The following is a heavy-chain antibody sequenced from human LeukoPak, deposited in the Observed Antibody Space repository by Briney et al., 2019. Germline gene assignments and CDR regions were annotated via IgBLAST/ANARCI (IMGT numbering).Heavy chain of an antibody. CDR2: ISTSGDI. V-gene: IGHV4-4*07. CDR3: ARDDGYDSRFEY. D-gene: IGHD5-12*01. Sequence: SETLSLTCTVSGGSISSYYWTWIRQPAGKGLEWIGRISTSGDINYNPSLKSRVTMSLDTSKNQFSLKLRSVTAADTAVYHCARDDGYDSRFEYWGQGTLVTFSS. CDR1: GGSISSYY. J-gene: IGHJ4*02.